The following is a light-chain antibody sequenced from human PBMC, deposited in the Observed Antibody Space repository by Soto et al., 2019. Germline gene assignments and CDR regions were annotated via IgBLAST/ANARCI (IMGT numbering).Light chain of an antibody. CDR1: TGAVTGSHY. J-gene: IGLJ3*02. Sequence: QAVVTQEPSLTVSPGGTVTLTCGSSTGAVTGSHYPYWFQQKAGQAPRTLIYDTYNKQSWTPARFSGSLLGGKAALTLSGAQPEDEADYYCLVVYSDAWVFGGGTKLTLL. V-gene: IGLV7-46*01. CDR2: DTY. CDR3: LVVYSDAWV.